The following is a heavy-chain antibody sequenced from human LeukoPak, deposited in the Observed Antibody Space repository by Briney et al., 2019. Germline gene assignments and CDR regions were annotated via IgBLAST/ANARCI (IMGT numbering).Heavy chain of an antibody. CDR2: IFYSGTT. J-gene: IGHJ5*02. Sequence: SETLSLTCTVSGGSISSYYWSWIRQPPGKGMEWIGYIFYSGTTNYNPSLKSRVTISIDTSKNQFSLKLTSVTAADTAVYYCERSGDGYKVDPWGQGTLVTVSS. D-gene: IGHD5-24*01. V-gene: IGHV4-59*01. CDR3: ERSGDGYKVDP. CDR1: GGSISSYY.